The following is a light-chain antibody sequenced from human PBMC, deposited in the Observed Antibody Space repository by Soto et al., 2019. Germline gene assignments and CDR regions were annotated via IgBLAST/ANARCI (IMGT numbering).Light chain of an antibody. CDR3: CSYAASSALWV. V-gene: IGLV2-23*01. J-gene: IGLJ3*02. CDR1: NSDVGTYEL. Sequence: QSVLTQPASVSGSPGQSITLSCTGTNSDVGTYELVSWYQQHPGRAPKLMIYEGSKRPSGVSNRFSGSKSGDTASLTISGLQAEDEANYYCCSYAASSALWVFGGGTKVTVL. CDR2: EGS.